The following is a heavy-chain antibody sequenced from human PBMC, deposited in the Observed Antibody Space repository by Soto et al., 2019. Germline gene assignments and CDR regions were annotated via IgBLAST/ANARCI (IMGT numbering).Heavy chain of an antibody. D-gene: IGHD5-12*01. Sequence: ASVKVSCKASGYTFTSYGISWVRQAPGQGLEWMGWISAYNGNTNYAQKLQGRVTMTTDTSTSTAYRELRSLRSDDTAVYYCARERIIGYSGYGMDVWGKGTTVTVAS. CDR2: ISAYNGNT. J-gene: IGHJ6*04. V-gene: IGHV1-18*01. CDR1: GYTFTSYG. CDR3: ARERIIGYSGYGMDV.